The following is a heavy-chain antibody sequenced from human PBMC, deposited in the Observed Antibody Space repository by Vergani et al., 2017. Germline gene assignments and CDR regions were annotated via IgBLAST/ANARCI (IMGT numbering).Heavy chain of an antibody. Sequence: QVQLQQWGAGLLKPSETLSLTCAVYGGSFSGYYWSWIRQPPGKGLEWIGEINHSGSTNYNPSLKSRVTISVDTSKNQFSLKLSSVTAADTAVYYCARGSGGSGSYYYYYYMDVWGKGTTVTVSS. CDR2: INHSGST. CDR1: GGSFSGYY. CDR3: ARGSGGSGSYYYYYYMDV. J-gene: IGHJ6*03. D-gene: IGHD3-3*01. V-gene: IGHV4-34*01.